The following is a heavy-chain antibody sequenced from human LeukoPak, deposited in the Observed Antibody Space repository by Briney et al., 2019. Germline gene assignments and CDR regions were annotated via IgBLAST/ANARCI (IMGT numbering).Heavy chain of an antibody. CDR3: ANHGSGYNFDY. J-gene: IGHJ4*02. Sequence: GGSLRLSCAASGFTFSSYSMNWVRQAPGKGLEWVSSISSSSSYIYYADSVKGRFTISRDNAKNSLYLQMNSLRAEDTAVYHCANHGSGYNFDYWGQGTLVTVSS. CDR2: ISSSSSYI. V-gene: IGHV3-21*01. CDR1: GFTFSSYS. D-gene: IGHD5-12*01.